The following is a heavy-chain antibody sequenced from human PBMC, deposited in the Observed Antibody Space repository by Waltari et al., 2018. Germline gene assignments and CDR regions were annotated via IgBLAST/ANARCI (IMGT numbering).Heavy chain of an antibody. Sequence: QLQLQESGPGLVKPSETLSLTCTVSGGSLSSSSYYWGWIRQPPGKGLEWIGSIYYSGSTYYNPSLKSRVTISVDTSKNQFSLKLSSVTAADTAVYYCASGLIDAFDIWGQGTMVTVSS. V-gene: IGHV4-39*07. CDR2: IYYSGST. CDR1: GGSLSSSSYY. CDR3: ASGLIDAFDI. D-gene: IGHD3-16*01. J-gene: IGHJ3*02.